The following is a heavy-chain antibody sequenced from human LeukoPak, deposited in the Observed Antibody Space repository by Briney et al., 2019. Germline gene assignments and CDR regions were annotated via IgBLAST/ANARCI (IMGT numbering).Heavy chain of an antibody. CDR3: ARDLVSSSGMDV. J-gene: IGHJ6*02. Sequence: ASVKVSCKASGYTFTSYGICWVRDAPGQRLECVGWISAYTGSTNYVQKIQGRVTMTTDTSTSTAYMELRSLRADDTAVYYCARDLVSSSGMDVWGQGTTVTVSS. CDR1: GYTFTSYG. CDR2: ISAYTGST. V-gene: IGHV1-18*01. D-gene: IGHD6-13*01.